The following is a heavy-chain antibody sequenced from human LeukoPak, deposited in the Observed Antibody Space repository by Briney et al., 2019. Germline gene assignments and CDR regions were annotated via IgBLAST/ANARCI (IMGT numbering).Heavy chain of an antibody. CDR1: GFTFSSYW. CDR3: AELGITMIGGV. V-gene: IGHV3-74*01. Sequence: GGSLRLSCAASGFTFSSYWMHWVRQAPGKGLVWVSRINSDGSSTTYADSVKGRFTISRDNSKNTLYLQMNSLRAEDTAVYYCAELGITMIGGVWGKGTTVTISS. D-gene: IGHD3-10*02. J-gene: IGHJ6*04. CDR2: INSDGSST.